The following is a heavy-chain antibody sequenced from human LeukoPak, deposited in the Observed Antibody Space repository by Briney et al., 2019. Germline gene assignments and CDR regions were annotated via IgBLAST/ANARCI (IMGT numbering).Heavy chain of an antibody. D-gene: IGHD6-13*01. CDR1: GGSINTYY. CDR3: ARGYSSSWYDY. CDR2: LSTSGSP. J-gene: IGHJ4*02. Sequence: PSETLSLTCTVSGGSINTYYWSWIRQPAGKGLEWIGLLSTSGSPNYNPSLKSRVTISVDKSKNQFSLKLSSVTAADTAVYFCARGYSSSWYDYWGQGTPVTVSS. V-gene: IGHV4-4*07.